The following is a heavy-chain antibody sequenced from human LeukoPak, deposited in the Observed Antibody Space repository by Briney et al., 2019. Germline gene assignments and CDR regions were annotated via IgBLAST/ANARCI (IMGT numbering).Heavy chain of an antibody. CDR1: GFSFSSYG. D-gene: IGHD3-16*02. CDR3: AKVRYMGYYWDC. V-gene: IGHV3-23*01. J-gene: IGHJ4*02. Sequence: GGSLRLSCAASGFSFSSYGMSWVRQAPGKGLEWVSGMSRSGDGTSYADSVKGRFTISTDNSKDTLYLQMSSLRAEDTAVYYCAKVRYMGYYWDCWGQGTLVTVSS. CDR2: MSRSGDGT.